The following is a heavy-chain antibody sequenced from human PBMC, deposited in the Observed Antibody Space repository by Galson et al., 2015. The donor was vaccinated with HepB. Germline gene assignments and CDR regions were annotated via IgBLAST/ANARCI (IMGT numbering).Heavy chain of an antibody. CDR1: GYTFTTYW. D-gene: IGHD5-18*01. CDR2: IYPGDSDT. V-gene: IGHV5-51*03. J-gene: IGHJ3*02. CDR3: ARRGYRNAWNDAFDI. Sequence: QSGAEVKKPGESLKISCKGSGYTFTTYWIGWVRQMPGKGLEWMGIIYPGDSDTRYSPSFQGQVTLSADKSISTAFLQWSSLKASDTAMYYCARRGYRNAWNDAFDIWGQGTMVTVSS.